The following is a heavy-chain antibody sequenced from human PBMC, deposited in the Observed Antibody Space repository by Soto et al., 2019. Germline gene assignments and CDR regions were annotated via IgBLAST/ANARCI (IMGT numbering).Heavy chain of an antibody. Sequence: SETLSLPSTVSAGSISSGGYYWSWNRQHPGKGLELIGYIYYSGSAYYNPSLKSRVTRSVDTSKTQFSPKLSSVPAADTAVYCCGHDGPSYGMDVWGQGDTVTASS. CDR1: AGSISSGGYY. V-gene: IGHV4-31*03. CDR2: IYYSGSA. J-gene: IGHJ6*02. D-gene: IGHD3-16*01. CDR3: GHDGPSYGMDV.